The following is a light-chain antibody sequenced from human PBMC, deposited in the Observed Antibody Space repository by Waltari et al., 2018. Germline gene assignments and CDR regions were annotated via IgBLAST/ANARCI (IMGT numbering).Light chain of an antibody. J-gene: IGKJ1*01. CDR2: VAS. CDR3: QNHERLPAT. V-gene: IGKV3-20*01. CDR1: QRIGTY. Sequence: LTQSPGTLSLSPGERATLSCRASQRIGTYLVWYQQKPGQAPRLLMYVASRRATGIPDRFSGSGSGTDFSLTISRLEPEDFAVYFCQNHERLPATFGQGTKVEIK.